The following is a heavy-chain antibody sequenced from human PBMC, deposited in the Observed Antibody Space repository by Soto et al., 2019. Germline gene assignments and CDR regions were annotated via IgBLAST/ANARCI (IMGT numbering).Heavy chain of an antibody. CDR2: IKPDGSET. J-gene: IGHJ4*02. V-gene: IGHV3-7*03. CDR1: GLTFSGHW. CDR3: TSRPSGMTYHAVFDF. D-gene: IGHD2-21*02. Sequence: GGSLRLSCAASGLTFSGHWMTWVRQTPGEGLQWVAAIKPDGSETFYVDSVKGRFTISRDNARNSLFLQMDSLRAEDTAVYYCTSRPSGMTYHAVFDFWGQGTLVTAAS.